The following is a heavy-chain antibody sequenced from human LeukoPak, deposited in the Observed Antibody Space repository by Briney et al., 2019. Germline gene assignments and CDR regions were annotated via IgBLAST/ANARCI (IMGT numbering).Heavy chain of an antibody. J-gene: IGHJ4*02. CDR3: AKLPTVAATIAGSGY. V-gene: IGHV3-30*18. D-gene: IGHD6-19*01. CDR1: GFTFSSYD. Sequence: GGSLRLSCAASGFTFSSYDMHWVRQAPGKGLEWVAVISYDRSNKYYADSLKGRFTISRDNSKNTLYLQMNSLRTEDTAVYYCAKLPTVAATIAGSGYWGQGTLVTVSS. CDR2: ISYDRSNK.